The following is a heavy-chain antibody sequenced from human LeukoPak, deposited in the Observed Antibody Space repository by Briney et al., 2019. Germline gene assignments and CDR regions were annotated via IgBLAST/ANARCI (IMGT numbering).Heavy chain of an antibody. CDR3: ARGETYYYDSSGYYLGAFDI. CDR1: GGSISSSTHY. V-gene: IGHV4-39*01. Sequence: PSETLSLSCTVSGGSISSSTHYWGWIRQPPGKGLEWIGNIYYRGSTYYNPSLKSRVTISVDTSKNQFSLKLSSVTAADTAVYYCARGETYYYDSSGYYLGAFDIWGQGTMVTVSS. D-gene: IGHD3-22*01. J-gene: IGHJ3*02. CDR2: IYYRGST.